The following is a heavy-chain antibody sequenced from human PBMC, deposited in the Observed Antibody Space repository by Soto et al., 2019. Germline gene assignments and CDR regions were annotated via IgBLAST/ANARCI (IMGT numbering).Heavy chain of an antibody. CDR3: ARLWSCSGGSCYYYGMDV. D-gene: IGHD2-15*01. V-gene: IGHV5-51*01. J-gene: IGHJ6*02. CDR1: GCSFTSYW. Sequence: PGESLKISCKGSGCSFTSYWIGWVRQMPGKGLEWMGIIYPGDSDTRYSPSFQGQVTISADKSISTAYLQWSSLKASDTAMYYCARLWSCSGGSCYYYGMDVWGQGTTVTVSS. CDR2: IYPGDSDT.